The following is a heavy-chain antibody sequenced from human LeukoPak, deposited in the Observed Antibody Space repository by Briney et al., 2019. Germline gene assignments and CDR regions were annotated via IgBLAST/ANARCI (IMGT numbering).Heavy chain of an antibody. CDR3: ARGRDCSSTSCYNWFDP. V-gene: IGHV4-34*01. J-gene: IGHJ5*02. D-gene: IGHD2-2*01. CDR2: INHSGST. Sequence: SETLSLTCAVYGGSFSGYYWSCIRQPPGKGLEWIGEINHSGSTNYNPSLKSRVTISVDTSKNQFSLKLSSVTAADTAVYYCARGRDCSSTSCYNWFDPWGQGTLVTVSS. CDR1: GGSFSGYY.